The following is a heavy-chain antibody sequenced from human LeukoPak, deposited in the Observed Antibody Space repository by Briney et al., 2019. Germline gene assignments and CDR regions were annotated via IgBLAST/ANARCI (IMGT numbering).Heavy chain of an antibody. CDR2: ITGGGGST. V-gene: IGHV3-23*01. D-gene: IGHD3-9*01. J-gene: IGHJ4*02. CDR3: QKTAYEILTGYYGFDY. CDR1: GFTFNSYA. Sequence: VGSLRLSCAASGFTFNSYAMNWVRQAPGQGLEWVSAITGGGGSTYYADSVKGRFTISRDNSKNTLYLQMNSLRAEDTVFFFKQKTAYEILTGYYGFDYWGQGTLVTVSS.